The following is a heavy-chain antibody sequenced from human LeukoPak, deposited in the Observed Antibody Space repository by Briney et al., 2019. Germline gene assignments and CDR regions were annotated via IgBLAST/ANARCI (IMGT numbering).Heavy chain of an antibody. CDR3: AINSGSYHDAFDI. CDR2: IIPIFGTA. CDR1: GGTFSSYA. J-gene: IGHJ3*02. Sequence: GASVKVSCKASGGTFSSYAISWVRRAPGQGLEWMGGIIPIFGTANYAQKFQGRVTITTDESTSTAYMELSSLRSEDTAVYYCAINSGSYHDAFDIWGQGTMVTVSS. V-gene: IGHV1-69*05. D-gene: IGHD1-26*01.